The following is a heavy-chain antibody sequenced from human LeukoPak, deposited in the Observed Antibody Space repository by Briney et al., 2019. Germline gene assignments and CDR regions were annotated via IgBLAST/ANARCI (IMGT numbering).Heavy chain of an antibody. Sequence: PGGSLRLSCAASGFTFSSYAMHWVRQAPGKGLEWVAVISYDGSNKYYADSVKGRFTISRDNSKNTLYLQMNSLRAEDTAVYYCARVAGPTTVTPIFYYWGQGTLVTVSS. J-gene: IGHJ4*02. D-gene: IGHD4-17*01. CDR3: ARVAGPTTVTPIFYY. V-gene: IGHV3-30*04. CDR1: GFTFSSYA. CDR2: ISYDGSNK.